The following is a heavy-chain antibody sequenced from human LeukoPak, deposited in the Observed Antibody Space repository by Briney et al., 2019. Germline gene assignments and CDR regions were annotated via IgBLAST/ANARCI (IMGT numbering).Heavy chain of an antibody. V-gene: IGHV3-15*01. CDR1: GFTFSNAW. CDR3: TTKDRGYSSGWYYFRDTYYFDY. J-gene: IGHJ4*02. CDR2: IKSKTDGGTI. D-gene: IGHD6-19*01. Sequence: ETGGSLRLSCAASGFTFSNAWMSWVRQAPGKGLEWVGRIKSKTDGGTIDYAAPVKGRFTISRDDSKNTLYLQMNSLKTEDTAVYYCTTKDRGYSSGWYYFRDTYYFDYWGQGTLVTVSS.